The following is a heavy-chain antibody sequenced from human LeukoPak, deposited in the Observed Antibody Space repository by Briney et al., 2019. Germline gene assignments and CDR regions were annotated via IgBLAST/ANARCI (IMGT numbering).Heavy chain of an antibody. CDR3: ARGVGGVREGFDI. CDR2: IFNGGSS. CDR1: GGSVSSESYH. J-gene: IGHJ3*02. D-gene: IGHD3-16*01. Sequence: PSETLSLTCTVSGGSVSSESYHWSWIRQPPGQGLVWIAYIFNGGSSNYNPSLRSCVTISVDTSKNQFSLKLNPVTAADTAQYHCARGVGGVREGFDIWGQGTMVTVSS. V-gene: IGHV4-61*01.